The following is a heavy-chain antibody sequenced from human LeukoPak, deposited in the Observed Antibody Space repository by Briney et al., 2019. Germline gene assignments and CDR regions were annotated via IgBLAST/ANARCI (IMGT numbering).Heavy chain of an antibody. CDR2: ITSSSNYI. Sequence: VGSLRLSCAASGFTFSSYNMNWVRQAPGKGLEWVSSITSSSNYIYYADSVKGRFTISRDNAKNSQYLQMNSLRAEDTTVYYCARDCWDYGSGSYCGIDYWGQGTLVTVSS. CDR3: ARDCWDYGSGSYCGIDY. V-gene: IGHV3-21*03. CDR1: GFTFSSYN. D-gene: IGHD3-10*01. J-gene: IGHJ4*02.